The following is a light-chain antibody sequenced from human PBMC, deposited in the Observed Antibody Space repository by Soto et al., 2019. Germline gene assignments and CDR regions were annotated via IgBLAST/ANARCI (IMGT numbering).Light chain of an antibody. CDR1: YSDVGTCYF. V-gene: IGLV2-11*01. CDR3: TLYTSENTYV. CDR2: DVT. J-gene: IGLJ1*01. Sequence: QSALTQPGSVSGSPEQSVTISCTGSYSDVGTCYFVSWYQQYPGKGPKLIMFDVTERPSGVPDRFSGSKSGNTASLTISGLQAEDEADYYCTLYTSENTYVFGTGTKLTVL.